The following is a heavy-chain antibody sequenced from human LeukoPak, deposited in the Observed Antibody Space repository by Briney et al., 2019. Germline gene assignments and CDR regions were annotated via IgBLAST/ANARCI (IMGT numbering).Heavy chain of an antibody. D-gene: IGHD2-15*01. Sequence: PGGSLRLSCAASGFTFSSYAMHWVRQAPGEGLGWVAVISYDGSNKYYADSVKGRFTISRDNSKNTLYLQMNSLRAEDTAVYYCATEVVVAATGGYYFDYWGQGTLVTVSS. V-gene: IGHV3-30-3*01. CDR1: GFTFSSYA. CDR2: ISYDGSNK. CDR3: ATEVVVAATGGYYFDY. J-gene: IGHJ4*02.